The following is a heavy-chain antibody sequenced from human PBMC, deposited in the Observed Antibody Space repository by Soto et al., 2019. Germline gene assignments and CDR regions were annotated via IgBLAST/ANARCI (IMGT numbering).Heavy chain of an antibody. D-gene: IGHD6-19*01. CDR1: GFSLSTSGVG. V-gene: IGHV2-5*02. J-gene: IGHJ5*02. Sequence: QITLKESGPTLVKPTQTLTLTCTFSGFSLSTSGVGVGWIRQPPGKALEWLALIYWDDDKRYSPSLKSRLTITKDTSNNQVVLTMTNMDPVDTATYYCAHSSFGSSIIRNWFDPWGQGTLVTVSS. CDR3: AHSSFGSSIIRNWFDP. CDR2: IYWDDDK.